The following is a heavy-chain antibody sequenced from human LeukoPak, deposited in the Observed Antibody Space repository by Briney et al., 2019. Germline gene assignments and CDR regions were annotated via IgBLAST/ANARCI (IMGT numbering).Heavy chain of an antibody. CDR3: ARGADTAMPRYYYYGMDV. CDR2: INYSGNT. D-gene: IGHD5-18*01. CDR1: GGSISSYY. J-gene: IGHJ6*02. V-gene: IGHV4-59*08. Sequence: SETLSLTCTVSGGSISSYYWSWIRQPPGKGLQWIGYINYSGNTNYNPSLTGRVTVSVDTSKNQFSLKLSSVTAADTAVYYCARGADTAMPRYYYYGMDVWGQGTTVTVSS.